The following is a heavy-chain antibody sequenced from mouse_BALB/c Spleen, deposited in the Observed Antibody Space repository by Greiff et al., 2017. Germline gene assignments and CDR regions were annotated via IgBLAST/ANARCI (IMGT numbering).Heavy chain of an antibody. CDR3: VRDRANFFFDY. V-gene: IGHV2-9-2*01. CDR2: IWTGGGT. D-gene: IGHD3-3*01. Sequence: VQLQQSGPGLVAPSQSLSITCTVSGFSLTSYDISWIRQPPGKGLEWLGVIWTGGGTNYNSAFMSRLSISKDNSKSQVFLKMNSLQTDDTAIYYCVRDRANFFFDYWGQGTTLTVSS. CDR1: GFSLTSYD. J-gene: IGHJ2*01.